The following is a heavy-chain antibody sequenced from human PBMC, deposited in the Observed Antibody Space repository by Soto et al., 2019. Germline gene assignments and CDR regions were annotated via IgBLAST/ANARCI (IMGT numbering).Heavy chain of an antibody. Sequence: EVQLVESGGDLVQPGGSLRLSCAASGFIFTNYWMTWVRQAPGKGLEWVANINHDGSETYYLDSVKGRFAISRDNAKNSLFLQMNSLRDEDTAIYYFARSLLGPMAFDMWGHGTLVAVSS. CDR1: GFIFTNYW. J-gene: IGHJ3*02. CDR2: INHDGSET. V-gene: IGHV3-7*03. CDR3: ARSLLGPMAFDM. D-gene: IGHD7-27*01.